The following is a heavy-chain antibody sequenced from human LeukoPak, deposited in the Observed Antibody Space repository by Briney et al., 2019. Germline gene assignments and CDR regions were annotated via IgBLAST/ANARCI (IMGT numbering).Heavy chain of an antibody. CDR1: GFTFSSYD. V-gene: IGHV3-48*04. CDR2: ISPSSTRI. D-gene: IGHD1-7*01. CDR3: ARMNYVSTGWGAPFDD. J-gene: IGHJ4*02. Sequence: GGSLRLSCAASGFTFSSYDMNWVRQAPGKGLEWVSYISPSSTRIDYAASVRGRFTIFRDNAKRSLFLQVNSLRAEDTAVYYCARMNYVSTGWGAPFDDWGQGTLVTVSS.